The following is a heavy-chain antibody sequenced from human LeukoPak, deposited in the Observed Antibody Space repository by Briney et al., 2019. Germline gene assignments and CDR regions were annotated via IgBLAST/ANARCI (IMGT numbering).Heavy chain of an antibody. D-gene: IGHD3-16*01. CDR2: IYTSGST. CDR3: ARDTLARNAFDI. J-gene: IGHJ3*02. V-gene: IGHV4-4*07. Sequence: SETLSLTCAVYGGSISSYYWSWIRQPAGKGLEWIGRIYTSGSTNYNPSLKSRVTMSVDTSKNQFSLKLSSVTAADTAVYYCARDTLARNAFDIWGQGTMVTVSS. CDR1: GGSISSYY.